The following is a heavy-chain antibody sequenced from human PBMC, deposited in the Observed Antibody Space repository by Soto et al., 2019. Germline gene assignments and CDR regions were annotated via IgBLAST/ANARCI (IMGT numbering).Heavy chain of an antibody. D-gene: IGHD3-22*01. Sequence: WTWIRQTPGKGLEWIGEISHSGSTNYNPSLMSRVTMSADTSKKQFSLRLSSVTAADTALYFCARGYESSRRYLPLLDYWGQGTLVTVFS. V-gene: IGHV4-34*01. J-gene: IGHJ4*02. CDR2: ISHSGST. CDR3: ARGYESSRRYLPLLDY.